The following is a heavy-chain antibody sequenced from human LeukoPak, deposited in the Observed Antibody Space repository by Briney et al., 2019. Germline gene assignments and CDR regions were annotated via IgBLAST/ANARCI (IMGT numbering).Heavy chain of an antibody. CDR1: GGTFSSYA. Sequence: GASVKVSCRASGGTFSSYAISWVRQAPGQGLERTGGIIPIFGTANYAQKFQGRVTIAADESTSTAYMELSSLRSVDTAVYYCASGTPYSSGWYPYWGQGTLVTVSS. CDR3: ASGTPYSSGWYPY. CDR2: IIPIFGTA. J-gene: IGHJ4*02. D-gene: IGHD6-19*01. V-gene: IGHV1-69*13.